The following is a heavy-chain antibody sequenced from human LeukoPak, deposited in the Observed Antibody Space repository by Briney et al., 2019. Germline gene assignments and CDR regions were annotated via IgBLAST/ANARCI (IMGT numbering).Heavy chain of an antibody. Sequence: SETLSLTCAVYGGSFSGYYWSWIRQPPGKGLEWIGEINHSGSTNYNPSLKSRVTISVDTSKNQFSLKLSSVTAADTAVYYCARGPEYSGSYYVPSYAFDIWGQGTMVTVSS. V-gene: IGHV4-34*01. CDR2: INHSGST. CDR1: GGSFSGYY. J-gene: IGHJ3*02. D-gene: IGHD1-26*01. CDR3: ARGPEYSGSYYVPSYAFDI.